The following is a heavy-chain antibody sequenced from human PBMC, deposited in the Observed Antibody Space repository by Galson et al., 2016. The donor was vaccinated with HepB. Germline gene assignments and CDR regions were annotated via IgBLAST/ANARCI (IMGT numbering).Heavy chain of an antibody. CDR2: IWYDGSNK. D-gene: IGHD3-22*01. J-gene: IGHJ3*02. CDR1: GFTVSSNY. Sequence: SLRLSCAASGFTVSSNYMSWVRQAPGKGLEWVAVIWYDGSNKYYADSVKGRFTISRDNSKNTLYLQMNSLRAEDTAVYYCARGYYDSSGLDAFDIWGQGTMVTVSS. CDR3: ARGYYDSSGLDAFDI. V-gene: IGHV3-33*08.